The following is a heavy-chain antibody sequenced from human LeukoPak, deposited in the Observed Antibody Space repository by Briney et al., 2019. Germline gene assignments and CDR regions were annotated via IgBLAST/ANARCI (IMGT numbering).Heavy chain of an antibody. Sequence: GGSLRLSCAASGFXFDDYAMHWVRQAPGKGLEWGSLISGDGDSTYYADSVKGRFTISRDNSKDSLYLQMNSLRTEDTALYYCAKDTGITPSGISGFFDFWGQGTLVTVSS. D-gene: IGHD6-13*01. CDR3: AKDTGITPSGISGFFDF. CDR1: GFXFDDYA. CDR2: ISGDGDST. V-gene: IGHV3-43*02. J-gene: IGHJ4*02.